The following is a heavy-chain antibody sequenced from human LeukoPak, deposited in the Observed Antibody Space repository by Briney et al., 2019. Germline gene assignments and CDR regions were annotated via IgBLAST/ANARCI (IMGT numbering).Heavy chain of an antibody. Sequence: ASVKVSCKVSGYTLTELSMHWVRQAPGKGLEWMGGFDPEDGETIYAQKFQGRVTMTEDTSTDTAYMELSSLRSEDTAVYYCATGGWGRFLEWPPYGMDVWGRGTTVTVSS. CDR3: ATGGWGRFLEWPPYGMDV. CDR2: FDPEDGET. CDR1: GYTLTELS. J-gene: IGHJ6*02. D-gene: IGHD3-3*01. V-gene: IGHV1-24*01.